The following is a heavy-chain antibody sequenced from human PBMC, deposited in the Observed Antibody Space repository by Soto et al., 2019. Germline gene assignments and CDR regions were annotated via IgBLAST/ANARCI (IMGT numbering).Heavy chain of an antibody. CDR3: AGGVDH. V-gene: IGHV4-4*02. CDR2: VHQSGGT. J-gene: IGHJ4*02. CDR1: SGSIHSSDW. Sequence: QVQLQESGPGLVKSSETLSLTCAISSGSIHSSDWRTWVRQPPGKGLEWIGEVHQSGGTNYNPSLKSRVSVELDKSKNQFSLKLRSVTAADTGVYYCAGGVDHWGQGILVTVSS.